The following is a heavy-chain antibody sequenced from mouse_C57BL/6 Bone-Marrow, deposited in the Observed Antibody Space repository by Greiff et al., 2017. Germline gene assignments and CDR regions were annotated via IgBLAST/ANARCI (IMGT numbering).Heavy chain of an antibody. V-gene: IGHV5-17*01. Sequence: EVKLEESGGGLVKPGGCLKLSCAASGFTFSDYGMHWVRQAPEKGLEWVAYISSGCSTIYYAATVKGRFILSRDNAKNTRFRQNTRLRSEDKAMYYCAKPYVNYPSGFAYWGQGTLVTVSA. D-gene: IGHD2-1*01. J-gene: IGHJ3*01. CDR1: GFTFSDYG. CDR3: AKPYVNYPSGFAY. CDR2: ISSGCSTI.